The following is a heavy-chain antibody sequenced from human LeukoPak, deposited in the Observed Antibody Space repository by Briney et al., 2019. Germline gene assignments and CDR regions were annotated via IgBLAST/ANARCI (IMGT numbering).Heavy chain of an antibody. J-gene: IGHJ4*02. CDR2: INHSGST. Sequence: GSLRLSCAASGFTFSTYWMSWVRQPPGKGLKWIGEINHSGSTNYNPSLKSRVTISVDTSKNQFSLKLSSVTAADTAVYYCAGVDTATVHSIDYWGQGPLVTVSS. V-gene: IGHV4-34*08. D-gene: IGHD5-18*01. CDR3: AGVDTATVHSIDY. CDR1: GFTFSTYW.